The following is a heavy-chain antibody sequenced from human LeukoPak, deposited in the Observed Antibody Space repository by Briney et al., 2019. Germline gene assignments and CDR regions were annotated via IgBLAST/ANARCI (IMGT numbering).Heavy chain of an antibody. J-gene: IGHJ4*02. CDR3: AREGDSYYYDSSGYFFDY. CDR2: IIPIFGTA. CDR1: GYTFTSYY. Sequence: SVKVSCKASGYTFTSYYMHWVRQAPGQGLEWMGGIIPIFGTANYAQKFQGRVTITADESTSTAYMELSSLRSEDTAVYYCAREGDSYYYDSSGYFFDYWGQGTLVTVSS. V-gene: IGHV1-69*13. D-gene: IGHD3-22*01.